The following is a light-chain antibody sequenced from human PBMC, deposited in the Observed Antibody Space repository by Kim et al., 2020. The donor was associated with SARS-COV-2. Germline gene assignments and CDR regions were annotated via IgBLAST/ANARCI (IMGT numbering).Light chain of an antibody. CDR2: GKN. CDR1: SLRSYY. CDR3: NSRDTNDNVV. Sequence: VAWGQTVRITCQGDSLRSYYVTWYQQKPGQAPLLVIYGKNNRPSGIPDRFSGSSSGNTASLTITGTQAGDEADYYCNSRDTNDNVVFGGGTQLTVL. J-gene: IGLJ2*01. V-gene: IGLV3-19*01.